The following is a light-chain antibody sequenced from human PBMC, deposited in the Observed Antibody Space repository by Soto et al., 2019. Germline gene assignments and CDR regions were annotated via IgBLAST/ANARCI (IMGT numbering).Light chain of an antibody. V-gene: IGLV2-14*01. J-gene: IGLJ3*02. CDR2: DVS. CDR1: SSDVGGYSY. CDR3: SSYSTSSVV. Sequence: QSALTQPASVSGSPGQSITISCTGTSSDVGGYSYVSWYQQHPGKAPKLMIYDVSNRPSGVSNRFSGSKSGNTASLTISGHQAEDEADYYCSSYSTSSVVFGGGTKLTVL.